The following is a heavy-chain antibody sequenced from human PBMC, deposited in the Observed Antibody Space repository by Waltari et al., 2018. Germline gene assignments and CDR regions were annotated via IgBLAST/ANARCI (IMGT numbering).Heavy chain of an antibody. Sequence: EVRLVQSGAEVKKPGESLTISCQASGYTFSDYWIGWVRQMPGTGLEWMGVIYPVDSDTQYSPTFPGQVTISVDKSIGTAYLHWSSLKASDTAVYYCARRRGDYRDFNYWGQGTLVTVSS. CDR2: IYPVDSDT. CDR1: GYTFSDYW. V-gene: IGHV5-51*01. CDR3: ARRRGDYRDFNY. J-gene: IGHJ4*02. D-gene: IGHD4-17*01.